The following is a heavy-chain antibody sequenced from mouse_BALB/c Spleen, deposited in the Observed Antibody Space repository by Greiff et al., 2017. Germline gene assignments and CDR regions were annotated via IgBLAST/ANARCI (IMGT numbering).Heavy chain of an antibody. V-gene: IGHV2-2*02. CDR3: ASYGNYEGYFDV. CDR2: IWSGGST. Sequence: QVQLKESGPGLVQPSQSLSITCTVSGFSLTSYGVHRVRQSPGKGLEWLGVIWSGGSTDYNAAFISRLSVSKDNSKSQVFFKMNSLQANDTAIYYCASYGNYEGYFDVWGAGTTVTVSS. J-gene: IGHJ1*01. D-gene: IGHD2-1*01. CDR1: GFSLTSYG.